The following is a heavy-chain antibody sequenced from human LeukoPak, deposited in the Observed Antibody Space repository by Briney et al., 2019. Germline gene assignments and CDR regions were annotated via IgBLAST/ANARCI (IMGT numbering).Heavy chain of an antibody. CDR1: GFPFSTYA. CDR2: FTGGGGRT. V-gene: IGHV3-23*01. J-gene: IGHJ4*02. Sequence: PGGSLRLSCAASGFPFSTYAMSWVRQAPGPGLAVVSGFTGGGGRTYYADSVKGRFTISRDNSKNTLYLQMNSLRVEDTAVYYCAKDRIAHCGGDCSIIGAYYFDDWGQGTLVTVSS. CDR3: AKDRIAHCGGDCSIIGAYYFDD. D-gene: IGHD2-21*02.